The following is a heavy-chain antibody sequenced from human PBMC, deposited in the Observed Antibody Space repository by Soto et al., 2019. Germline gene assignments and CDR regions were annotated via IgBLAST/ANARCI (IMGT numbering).Heavy chain of an antibody. J-gene: IGHJ6*02. CDR3: ALMKVDSYHYYSTMDV. Sequence: ESGPTLVNPTETLTLTCTVSGFSLTTGKMGVSWILQPPGKALAWLAHIFSSNERSYSTSLQARLTISKDNSGSQVVLSMTNVDPVDTATYYCALMKVDSYHYYSTMDVWGQGTTVTVSS. D-gene: IGHD3-9*01. V-gene: IGHV2-26*01. CDR2: IFSSNER. CDR1: GFSLTTGKMG.